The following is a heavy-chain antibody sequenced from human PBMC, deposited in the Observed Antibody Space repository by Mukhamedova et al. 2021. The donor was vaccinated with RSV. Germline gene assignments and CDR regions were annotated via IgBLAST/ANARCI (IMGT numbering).Heavy chain of an antibody. Sequence: NPSLKSRVTISVDTSKNQFFLKLSSVTAADTAVYYCARVRSSSWYVDYWGQGTLVTVAS. V-gene: IGHV4-39*07. D-gene: IGHD6-13*01. CDR3: ARVRSSSWYVDY. J-gene: IGHJ4*02.